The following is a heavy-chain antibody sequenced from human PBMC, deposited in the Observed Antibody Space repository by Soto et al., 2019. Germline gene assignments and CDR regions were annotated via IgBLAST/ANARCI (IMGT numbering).Heavy chain of an antibody. CDR1: EFTFSSYA. CDR3: AKDPISGWSYNWFDP. Sequence: EVQLLESGGGLVQPGGSLRLSCAASEFTFSSYAMSWVRQAPGKGLEWVSGISGSAGSTYYADSVKGRFTISRDNSKNTLYLQIKSLRAEDTAVYYCAKDPISGWSYNWFDPWGQGTLVTVSS. CDR2: ISGSAGST. V-gene: IGHV3-23*01. J-gene: IGHJ5*02. D-gene: IGHD6-19*01.